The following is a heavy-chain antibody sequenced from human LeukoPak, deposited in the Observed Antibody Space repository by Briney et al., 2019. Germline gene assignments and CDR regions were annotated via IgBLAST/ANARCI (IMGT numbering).Heavy chain of an antibody. J-gene: IGHJ5*02. CDR2: IYYSGST. CDR1: GGSTSSSSYY. Sequence: SETLSLTCTVSGGSTSSSSYYWGWIRQPPGKGLEWIGSIYYSGSTYYNPSLKSRVTISVDTSKNQFSLKLSSVTAADTAVYYCARRGSVLLWFGESRPSLFDPWGQGTLVTVSS. CDR3: ARRGSVLLWFGESRPSLFDP. D-gene: IGHD3-10*01. V-gene: IGHV4-39*01.